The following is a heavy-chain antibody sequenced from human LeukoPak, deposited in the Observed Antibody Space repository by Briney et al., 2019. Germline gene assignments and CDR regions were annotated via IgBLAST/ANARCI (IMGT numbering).Heavy chain of an antibody. Sequence: SVKVSCKASGGTFSSYAISWVRHAPGQGLEWMGGIIPNFGTANYAQKFQGRVTITAEEASSTHYMELSSRRSEDTVVYYCARIDPNRYDSSGYAYDYWGQGTLVTVPS. J-gene: IGHJ4*02. CDR3: ARIDPNRYDSSGYAYDY. CDR2: IIPNFGTA. V-gene: IGHV1-69*13. CDR1: GGTFSSYA. D-gene: IGHD3-22*01.